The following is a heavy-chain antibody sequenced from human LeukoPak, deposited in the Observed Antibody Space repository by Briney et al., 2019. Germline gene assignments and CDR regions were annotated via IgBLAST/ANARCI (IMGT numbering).Heavy chain of an antibody. V-gene: IGHV4-59*08. J-gene: IGHJ5*02. CDR1: GGSISSYY. CDR2: IYYSGST. CDR3: ARLHYYDSSGYLIWFDP. Sequence: SETLSLTCTVSGGSISSYYWSWIRQPPGKGLEWIGYIYYSGSTNYNPSLKSRVTISVDTSKNQFSLKLSSVTAADTAVYYCARLHYYDSSGYLIWFDPWGQGTLVTVSS. D-gene: IGHD3-22*01.